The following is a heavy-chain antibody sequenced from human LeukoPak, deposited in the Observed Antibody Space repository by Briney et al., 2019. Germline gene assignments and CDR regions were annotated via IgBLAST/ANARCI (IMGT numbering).Heavy chain of an antibody. V-gene: IGHV4-34*01. Sequence: SETLSLTCAVYGGSFSGYYWSWIRQPPGKGLEWIGEINDSGSTNYKPSLKSRVFIIVDTSKNQFSLQLTSVTAADTAVYYCARVRRGSVLRFLEPYMDVWDKGTTVTVSS. CDR1: GGSFSGYY. CDR3: ARVRRGSVLRFLEPYMDV. J-gene: IGHJ6*03. CDR2: INDSGST. D-gene: IGHD3-3*01.